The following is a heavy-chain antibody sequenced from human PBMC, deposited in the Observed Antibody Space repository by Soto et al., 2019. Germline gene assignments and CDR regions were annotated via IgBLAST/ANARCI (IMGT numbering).Heavy chain of an antibody. CDR2: ITYDGSNK. CDR3: AKDRVGGTFYTPLGF. J-gene: IGHJ4*02. CDR1: GFNFDNYG. D-gene: IGHD1-7*01. V-gene: IGHV3-30*18. Sequence: GGSLRLSCQASGFNFDNYGMHWVRQAPGKGLEWVAVITYDGSNKYYADSVKGRFTISRDNSKNTLPLHLNTLKPEDTAVYHCAKDRVGGTFYTPLGFWGQGTLVTVSS.